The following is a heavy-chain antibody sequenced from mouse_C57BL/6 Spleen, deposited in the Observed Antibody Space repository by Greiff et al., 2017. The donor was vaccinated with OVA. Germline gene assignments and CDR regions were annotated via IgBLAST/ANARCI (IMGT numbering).Heavy chain of an antibody. Sequence: VQLQQSGAELVKPGASVKLSCKASGYTFTSYWMHWVKQRPGQGLEWIGMIHPNSGSTNYNEKFKSKATLTVDKSSSTAYMQLSSLTSEDSAVYYCARSGTTVREAWFAYWGQGTLVTVSA. J-gene: IGHJ3*01. CDR3: ARSGTTVREAWFAY. CDR1: GYTFTSYW. D-gene: IGHD1-1*01. V-gene: IGHV1-64*01. CDR2: IHPNSGST.